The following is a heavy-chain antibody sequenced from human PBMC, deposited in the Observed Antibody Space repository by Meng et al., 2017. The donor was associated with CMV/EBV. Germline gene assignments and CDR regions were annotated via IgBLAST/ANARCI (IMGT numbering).Heavy chain of an antibody. J-gene: IGHJ4*02. CDR3: ARGYYDSSGPLPDY. V-gene: IGHV3-30-3*01. D-gene: IGHD3-22*01. CDR2: ISYDGSKT. CDR1: GFTFSSYA. Sequence: GGSRRLSCAAAGFTFSSYAMPWVRQAPGQGREWVAVISYDGSKTYYADSVEGRFTLSRDNSKNTLYLHMNSLRAEGTAVYYCARGYYDSSGPLPDYWGQGTLVTVSS.